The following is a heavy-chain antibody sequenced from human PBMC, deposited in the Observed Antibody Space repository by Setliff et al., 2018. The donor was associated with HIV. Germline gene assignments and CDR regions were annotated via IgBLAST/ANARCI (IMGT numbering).Heavy chain of an antibody. D-gene: IGHD3-9*01. J-gene: IGHJ3*02. CDR2: IHYSGIK. V-gene: IGHV4-59*11. CDR1: RDAINGHW. CDR3: ARYKCINFACVGFDI. Sequence: PSETLSLTCTVSRDAINGHWWSWIRQPPGKGLGWTGSIHYSGIKHYNPSLKSRLTMSVDTSKNQVSLKLNSVTAADTAVYYCARYKCINFACVGFDIGGQGTGVTVSS.